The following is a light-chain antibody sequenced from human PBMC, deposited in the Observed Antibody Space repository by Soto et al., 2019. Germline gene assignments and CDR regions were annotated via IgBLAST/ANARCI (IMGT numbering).Light chain of an antibody. J-gene: IGKJ5*01. CDR2: GAS. Sequence: EIVLTQSPGTLSLSPGERATLSCRASQSVNIHLAWYQQKPGQTPRLLVYGASSRATGIPDRFSGSGSGTDFTLTISRLEPEDFAVYYCQQHGTSPITFGQGTRLEIK. V-gene: IGKV3-20*01. CDR3: QQHGTSPIT. CDR1: QSVNIH.